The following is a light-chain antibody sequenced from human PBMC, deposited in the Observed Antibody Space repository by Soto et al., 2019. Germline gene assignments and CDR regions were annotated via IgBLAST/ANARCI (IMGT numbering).Light chain of an antibody. CDR1: QSVSSDY. CDR2: GAS. V-gene: IGKV3-20*01. Sequence: EIVLTQSPGTRSLSPGEIATLSCRATQSVSSDYLAWYQQKSGQAPRLLIYGASSRATGIPDRFSGGGSGTDFTLTITRLEPEDFAVYFCLQYGGLPWTFGQGTKVDIK. J-gene: IGKJ1*01. CDR3: LQYGGLPWT.